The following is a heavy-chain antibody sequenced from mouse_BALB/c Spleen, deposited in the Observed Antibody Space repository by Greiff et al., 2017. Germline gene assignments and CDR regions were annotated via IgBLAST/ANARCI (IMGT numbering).Heavy chain of an antibody. CDR3: TRGGLGNYGMDY. D-gene: IGHD3-3*01. CDR1: GYTFTSYW. Sequence: QVQLQQPGAELVRPGASVKLSCKASGYTFTSYWINWVKQRPGQGLEWIGNIYPSDSYTNYNQKFKDKATLTVDKSSSTAYMQLSSPTSEDSAVYYCTRGGLGNYGMDYWGQGTSVTVSS. V-gene: IGHV1-69*02. CDR2: IYPSDSYT. J-gene: IGHJ4*01.